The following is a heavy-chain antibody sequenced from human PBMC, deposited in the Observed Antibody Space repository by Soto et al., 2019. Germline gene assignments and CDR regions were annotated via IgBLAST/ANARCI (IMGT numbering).Heavy chain of an antibody. CDR1: SGSFGSGIW. CDR2: LYHTGNT. Sequence: SETLSLTCTASSGSFGSGIWWSWVRQPPGKGLEWIGELYHTGNTNYNPSLKSRVTISVDTSKNQFSLKLSSVTAADTAVYYCAGGPADYYDSSVGPIDDYYYYYGMDVWGKGTTVTVSS. V-gene: IGHV4-4*02. CDR3: AGGPADYYDSSVGPIDDYYYYYGMDV. J-gene: IGHJ6*04. D-gene: IGHD3-22*01.